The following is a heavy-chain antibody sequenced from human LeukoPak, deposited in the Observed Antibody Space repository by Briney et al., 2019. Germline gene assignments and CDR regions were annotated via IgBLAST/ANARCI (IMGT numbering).Heavy chain of an antibody. J-gene: IGHJ4*02. V-gene: IGHV3-15*01. D-gene: IGHD2-15*01. CDR3: SCDLDF. CDR1: GFTFSNAW. CDR2: IKSKANGETT. Sequence: PGGSLRLSCAGSGFTFSNAWMTWVRQAPGKGLEWVGRIKSKANGETTDYAAPVKGRFTISRDDARNTVYLQMNSLKTEDTALYYCSCDLDFWGQGTLVTVSS.